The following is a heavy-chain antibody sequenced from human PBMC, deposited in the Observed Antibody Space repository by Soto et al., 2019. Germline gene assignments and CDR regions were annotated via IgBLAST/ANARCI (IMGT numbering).Heavy chain of an antibody. J-gene: IGHJ4*02. CDR3: ARIHPFWQQQLMNYFDY. D-gene: IGHD6-13*01. Sequence: QVQLQESGPGLVKPSQTLSLTCTVSGGSISSGGYYWSWIRQHPGKGLEWIGYIYYSGSTYYNPSLKSRVTISVDTSKNQFSLKLSSVTAADTAVYYCARIHPFWQQQLMNYFDYWGQGTLVTVSS. CDR2: IYYSGST. CDR1: GGSISSGGYY. V-gene: IGHV4-31*03.